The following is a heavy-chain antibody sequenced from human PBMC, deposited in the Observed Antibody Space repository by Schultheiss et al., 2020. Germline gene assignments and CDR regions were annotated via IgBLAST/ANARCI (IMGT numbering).Heavy chain of an antibody. CDR2: IYYSGST. J-gene: IGHJ5*02. D-gene: IGHD3-10*01. CDR3: ARVTLITMVRGSGFDP. CDR1: GGSISSSSYY. V-gene: IGHV4-61*05. Sequence: SETLSLTCTVSGGSISSSSYYWGWFRQPPGKGLEWIGYIYYSGSTTYNPSLKSRVTISLDTSKNQFSLKLSSVTAADTAVYYCARVTLITMVRGSGFDPWGQGTLVTVS.